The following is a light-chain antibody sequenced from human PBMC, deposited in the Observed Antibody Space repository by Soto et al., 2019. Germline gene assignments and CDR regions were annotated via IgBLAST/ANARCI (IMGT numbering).Light chain of an antibody. CDR3: QQYNSYSA. CDR1: QSVSNW. Sequence: DIQMTQSPSTLSASVGDRVTITCRASQSVSNWLAWYQQKRGKAPELLIFDASILKSGVPSRFSGSGSGTEFTLTISSLQPDDFASYYCQQYNSYSAFGQGTKVEIK. V-gene: IGKV1-5*01. J-gene: IGKJ1*01. CDR2: DAS.